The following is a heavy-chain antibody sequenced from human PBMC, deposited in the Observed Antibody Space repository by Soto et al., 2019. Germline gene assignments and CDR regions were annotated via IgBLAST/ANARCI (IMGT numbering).Heavy chain of an antibody. Sequence: NPSETLSLTCAVYGGSFSDYSWSWIRQPPGKGLEWIGEINHSGSTNYNPSLKSRVTISVDTSKNQFSLKLSSVTAADTAVYYCARELFGSGSYYNRWGQGTLVTVSS. CDR1: GGSFSDYS. CDR3: ARELFGSGSYYNR. D-gene: IGHD3-10*01. J-gene: IGHJ4*02. CDR2: INHSGST. V-gene: IGHV4-34*01.